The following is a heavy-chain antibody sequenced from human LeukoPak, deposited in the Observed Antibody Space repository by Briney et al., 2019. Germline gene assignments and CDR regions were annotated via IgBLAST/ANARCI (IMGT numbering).Heavy chain of an antibody. CDR1: GGSINNYY. CDR3: ARDSALGHCGGDCYPDY. D-gene: IGHD2-21*02. Sequence: SETLSLTCSVSGGSINNYYWSWIRQPAGKGLEWIGRIYSSGSTDYDPSLKSRVTMSLDTSNNQFSLKLTSVTAADTAVYYCARDSALGHCGGDCYPDYWGQGTLVTASS. V-gene: IGHV4-4*07. CDR2: IYSSGST. J-gene: IGHJ4*02.